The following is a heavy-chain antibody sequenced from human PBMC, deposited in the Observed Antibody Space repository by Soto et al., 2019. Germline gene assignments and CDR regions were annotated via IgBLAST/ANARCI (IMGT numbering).Heavy chain of an antibody. Sequence: VASVKVSFKAFGYTFTAYNIHWLRQAPGQGLEWMGWINAGNGNTRSSRKFQGRAIITRDTSATTAYLEVDSLRSEDTAIYYCARVAPSGGSVPRFDPWGQGTLVTVSS. D-gene: IGHD3-10*01. V-gene: IGHV1-3*01. CDR2: INAGNGNT. CDR3: ARVAPSGGSVPRFDP. CDR1: GYTFTAYN. J-gene: IGHJ5*02.